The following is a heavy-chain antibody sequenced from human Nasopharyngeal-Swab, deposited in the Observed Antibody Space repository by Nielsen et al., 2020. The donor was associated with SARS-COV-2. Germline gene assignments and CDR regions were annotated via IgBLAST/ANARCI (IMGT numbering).Heavy chain of an antibody. J-gene: IGHJ1*01. CDR2: IDIRGRTT. CDR1: GFTFRNYW. D-gene: IGHD1-26*01. Sequence: GESLKISCATSGFTFRNYWMHLVRQAPGKGLEWVARIDIRGRTTTHADSVKGRFTISRDNAKNTLSLQMNSLTPADTAVYFCVRGPVEGATGYFQFWGQGTLVTVSS. CDR3: VRGPVEGATGYFQF. V-gene: IGHV3-74*03.